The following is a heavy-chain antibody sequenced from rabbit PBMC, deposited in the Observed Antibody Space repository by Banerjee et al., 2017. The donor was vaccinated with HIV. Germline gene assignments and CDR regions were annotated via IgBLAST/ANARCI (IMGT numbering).Heavy chain of an antibody. J-gene: IGHJ4*01. Sequence: QSLEESGGDLVKPGASLTLTCKASGLDFSSSYWICWVRQAPGKGLEWIACIYTGSSGRTWYATWAKGRFTISKTSSTTVSLQITGLTAADTATYFCARGPYGGGAGSGYVNYFNLWGPGTLVTVS. CDR1: GLDFSSSYW. CDR2: IYTGSSGRT. D-gene: IGHD8-1*01. V-gene: IGHV1S40*01. CDR3: ARGPYGGGAGSGYVNYFNL.